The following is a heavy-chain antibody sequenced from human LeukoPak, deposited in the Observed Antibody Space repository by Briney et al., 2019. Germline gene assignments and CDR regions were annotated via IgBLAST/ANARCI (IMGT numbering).Heavy chain of an antibody. J-gene: IGHJ4*02. CDR2: IYYSGST. CDR1: GASISGYY. Sequence: PSETLSLTCTVSGASISGYYWSWIRQPPGKGLEWIGYIYYSGSTHYNPSLRSRVTMSVDTSKNQFSLRLTSVTAADTALYYCASGPYPAAGTDHQFDYWGKGTLVTVSS. V-gene: IGHV4-59*01. CDR3: ASGPYPAAGTDHQFDY. D-gene: IGHD6-13*01.